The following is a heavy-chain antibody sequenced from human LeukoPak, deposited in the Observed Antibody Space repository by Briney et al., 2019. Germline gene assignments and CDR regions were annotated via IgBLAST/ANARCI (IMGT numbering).Heavy chain of an antibody. CDR2: IYHSGST. V-gene: IGHV4-4*02. CDR1: GGSISSSSW. J-gene: IGHJ3*02. Sequence: SGTLSLTCAVSGGSISSSSWWSWVRQPPGKGLEWIGEIYHSGSTNYNPSLKSRVTISVDTSKNQFSLKLSSVTAADAAVYYCARDPRKAGDHDAFDIWGQGTMVTVSS. D-gene: IGHD7-27*01. CDR3: ARDPRKAGDHDAFDI.